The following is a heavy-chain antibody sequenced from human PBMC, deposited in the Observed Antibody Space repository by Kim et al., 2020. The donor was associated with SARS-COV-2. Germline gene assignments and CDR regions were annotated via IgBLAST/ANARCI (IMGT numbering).Heavy chain of an antibody. CDR1: GGSISSGGYY. D-gene: IGHD2-2*01. Sequence: SETLSLTCTVSGGSISSGGYYWSWIRQHPGKGLEWIGYIYYSGSTYYNPSLKSRVTISVDTSKNQFSLKLSSVTAADTAVYYCAREVLGVVPAETTAMDNWFDPWGQGTPVTVSS. CDR2: IYYSGST. CDR3: AREVLGVVPAETTAMDNWFDP. J-gene: IGHJ5*02. V-gene: IGHV4-31*03.